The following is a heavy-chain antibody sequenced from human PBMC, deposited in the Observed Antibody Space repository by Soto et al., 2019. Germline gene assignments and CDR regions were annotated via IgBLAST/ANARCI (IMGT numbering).Heavy chain of an antibody. J-gene: IGHJ6*02. CDR1: GGSFSGYY. V-gene: IGHV4-34*01. D-gene: IGHD3-22*01. Sequence: QVQLQQWGAGLLKPSETLSLTCAVYGGSFSGYYWSWIRQPPGKGLEWIGEINHSGSTNYNPSLKRRVTISVDTSKNQFSLKLSSVTAADTAVYYCARGFGSRHSSGYYDGHYYYGMDVWGQGTTVTVSS. CDR2: INHSGST. CDR3: ARGFGSRHSSGYYDGHYYYGMDV.